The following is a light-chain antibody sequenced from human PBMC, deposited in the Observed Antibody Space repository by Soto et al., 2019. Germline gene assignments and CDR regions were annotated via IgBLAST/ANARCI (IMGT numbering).Light chain of an antibody. V-gene: IGKV1-39*01. CDR3: HQTYCTPGFT. CDR1: QNIANL. Sequence: DIHMTQYPSALSASAGDRVTLTCRASQNIANLLNWYQQKPGKAPKLLIYAASSLQSGVPLRFSGSGSGTDFPLTISSLQPEDFATYYCHQTYCTPGFTFGPGTKVDIK. CDR2: AAS. J-gene: IGKJ3*01.